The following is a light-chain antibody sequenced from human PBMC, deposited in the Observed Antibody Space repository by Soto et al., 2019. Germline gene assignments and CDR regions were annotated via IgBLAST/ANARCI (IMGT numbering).Light chain of an antibody. V-gene: IGKV1-6*01. CDR3: LQHNNYPPT. J-gene: IGKJ1*01. CDR1: QNISSY. CDR2: AAS. Sequence: IQMTQSPAYLSASVCGRITITCRASQNISSYLNWYQKKPGKAPPLLIYAASTLQSGVPSRFSGSGSGAEFTLTISSLQPDDVATYFCLQHNNYPPTFGQGTKVDIK.